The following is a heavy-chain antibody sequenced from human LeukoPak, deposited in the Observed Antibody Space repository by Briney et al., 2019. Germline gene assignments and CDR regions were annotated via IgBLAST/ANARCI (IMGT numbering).Heavy chain of an antibody. V-gene: IGHV1-18*01. D-gene: IGHD5-18*01. CDR3: ASIPGGYSYGYRGGYYYYMDV. J-gene: IGHJ6*03. CDR1: GYTFTSYG. CDR2: ISAYNGNT. Sequence: ASVKVSYKASGYTFTSYGISWVRQAPGQGLEWMGWISAYNGNTNYAQKLQGRVTMTTDTSTSTAYMELSSLRSEDTAVYYCASIPGGYSYGYRGGYYYYMDVWGKGTTVTVSS.